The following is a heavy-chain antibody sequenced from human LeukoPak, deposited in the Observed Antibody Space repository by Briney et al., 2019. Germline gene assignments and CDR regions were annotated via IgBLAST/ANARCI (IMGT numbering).Heavy chain of an antibody. J-gene: IGHJ3*02. CDR1: GGTFRSYT. V-gene: IGHV1-69*02. Sequence: SVKVSCKASGGTFRSYTISWVRQAPGQGLEWMGRIIPILGIANYAQKFQGRVTITADKSTSTAYMELSSLRSEDTAVYYCARSLGATHDAFDIWGQGTMVTVCS. CDR3: ARSLGATHDAFDI. D-gene: IGHD1-26*01. CDR2: IIPILGIA.